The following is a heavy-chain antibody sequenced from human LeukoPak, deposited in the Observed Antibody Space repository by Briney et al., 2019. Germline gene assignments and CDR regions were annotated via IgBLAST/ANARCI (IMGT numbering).Heavy chain of an antibody. CDR1: GGSFSGYY. CDR3: ARAPRDYYDSSGYTYYYGMDV. V-gene: IGHV4-34*01. CDR2: INHSGST. D-gene: IGHD3-22*01. J-gene: IGHJ6*02. Sequence: SETLSLTCAVYGGSFSGYYWSWIRQPPGKGLEWIGEINHSGSTNYNPPLKSRVTISVDTSKNQFSLKLSSVTAADTAVYYCARAPRDYYDSSGYTYYYGMDVWGQGTTVTVSS.